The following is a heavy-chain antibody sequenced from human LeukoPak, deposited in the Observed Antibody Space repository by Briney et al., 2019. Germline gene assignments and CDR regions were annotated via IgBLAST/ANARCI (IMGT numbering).Heavy chain of an antibody. CDR3: ARGGFRGVTTKNFDY. J-gene: IGHJ4*02. Sequence: GSLRLSCAASGFTFSDYYMSWIRQAPGKGLEWIGEINHSGSTNYNPSLKSRVTISVDTSKNQFSLKLSSVTAADTAVYYCARGGFRGVTTKNFDYWGQGTLVTVSS. CDR2: INHSGST. CDR1: GFTFSDYY. V-gene: IGHV4-34*01. D-gene: IGHD3-10*01.